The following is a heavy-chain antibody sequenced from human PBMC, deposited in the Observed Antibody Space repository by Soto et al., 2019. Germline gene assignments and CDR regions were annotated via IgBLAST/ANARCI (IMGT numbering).Heavy chain of an antibody. Sequence: SETLSLTCSVSGASINSANWWVWVRQPPGKGLEWIGEIYHIGSTTYNPSLKSRATISVDKSKNQFSLKLSSVTAADTAVYYCARGGVATGIDYWGQGTLVTVSS. CDR2: IYHIGST. CDR3: ARGGVATGIDY. V-gene: IGHV4-4*02. CDR1: GASINSANW. D-gene: IGHD5-12*01. J-gene: IGHJ4*02.